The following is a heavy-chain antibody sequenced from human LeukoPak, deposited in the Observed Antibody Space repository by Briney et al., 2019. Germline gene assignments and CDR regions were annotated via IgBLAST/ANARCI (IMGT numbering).Heavy chain of an antibody. D-gene: IGHD3-22*01. CDR2: IYYSGST. J-gene: IGHJ6*02. CDR3: ARYQGYYDSSGHGMDV. V-gene: IGHV4-31*03. Sequence: SQTLSLTCTVSGGSISSGGYYWSWIRQHPGKGLEWIGYIYYSGSTYYNPSLKSRVTISVDTSKNQFSLKLSSVTAADTAVYYCARYQGYYDSSGHGMDVWGQGTTVTVSS. CDR1: GGSISSGGYY.